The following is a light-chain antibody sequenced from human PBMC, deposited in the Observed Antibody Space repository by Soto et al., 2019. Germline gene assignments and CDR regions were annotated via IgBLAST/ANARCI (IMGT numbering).Light chain of an antibody. CDR1: SSDVGGYNY. V-gene: IGLV2-14*01. Sequence: QSALTQPASVSGPPGQSITISCTGTSSDVGGYNYVSWYQQHPGKAPKLMISEVSNRPSGVSNRFSGSRSGNTASLTISGLQAEDEADYYCSSYTSSSTPYVFGTGTKVTVL. J-gene: IGLJ1*01. CDR3: SSYTSSSTPYV. CDR2: EVS.